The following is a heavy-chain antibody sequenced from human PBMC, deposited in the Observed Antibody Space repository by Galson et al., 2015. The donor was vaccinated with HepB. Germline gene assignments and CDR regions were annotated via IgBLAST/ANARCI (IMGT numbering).Heavy chain of an antibody. CDR1: GFTFRSYA. CDR3: ARIWEHRIMEPTAASDH. J-gene: IGHJ4*02. Sequence: SLRLSCAASGFTFRSYAMHWVRQAPGKGLEWVAVISLDGSEQSYSDSVKGRFAISRDNSKNTVFLEMNSLRAEDTAVYYCARIWEHRIMEPTAASDHWGQGTLVTVSS. D-gene: IGHD2-2*01. CDR2: ISLDGSEQ. V-gene: IGHV3-30*09.